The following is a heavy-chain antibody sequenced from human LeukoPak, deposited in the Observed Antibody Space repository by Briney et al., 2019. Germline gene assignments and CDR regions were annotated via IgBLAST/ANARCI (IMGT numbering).Heavy chain of an antibody. CDR3: AKKIFQGWGFYFDY. J-gene: IGHJ4*02. V-gene: IGHV3-23*01. Sequence: GGSLRLSCAASGFTFSNYAMSWVRQAPEKGLEWVSAISDSGSATDYADSVRGRFTISRDNSQNTLHLQMNSLRAEDTAMYYCAKKIFQGWGFYFDYWGQGTLVTVPS. D-gene: IGHD2-21*01. CDR2: ISDSGSAT. CDR1: GFTFSNYA.